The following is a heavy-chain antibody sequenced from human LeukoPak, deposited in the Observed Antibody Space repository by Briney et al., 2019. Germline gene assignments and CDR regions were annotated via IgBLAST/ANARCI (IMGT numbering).Heavy chain of an antibody. Sequence: SETLSLTCAVSGYSISSGYYWGWIRQPPGKGLEWIGSIYHSGSTYYNPSLKSRVTISVDTSKNQFSLKLSSVTAADTAVYYCARLNYYDSSGYYYSPGNWFDPWGQGTLVTVSS. CDR1: GYSISSGYY. CDR3: ARLNYYDSSGYYYSPGNWFDP. D-gene: IGHD3-22*01. CDR2: IYHSGST. V-gene: IGHV4-38-2*01. J-gene: IGHJ5*02.